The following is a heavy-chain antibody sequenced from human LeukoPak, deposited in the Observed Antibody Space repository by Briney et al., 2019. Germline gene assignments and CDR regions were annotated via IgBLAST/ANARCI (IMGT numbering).Heavy chain of an antibody. J-gene: IGHJ3*02. Sequence: GGSLRLSCAASGFTFSSYGMHWVRQAPGKGLEWVAVISYDGSNKYYADSVKGRFTISRDNSKNSLYLQMNSLRAEDTAVYYCARATDYYDSSGSPGDAFDIWGQGTMVTVSS. CDR2: ISYDGSNK. V-gene: IGHV3-30*03. CDR3: ARATDYYDSSGSPGDAFDI. CDR1: GFTFSSYG. D-gene: IGHD3-22*01.